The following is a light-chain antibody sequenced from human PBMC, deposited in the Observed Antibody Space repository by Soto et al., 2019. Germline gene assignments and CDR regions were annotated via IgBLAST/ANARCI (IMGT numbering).Light chain of an antibody. V-gene: IGKV3-20*01. CDR1: QSVTSSY. CDR3: QQYGGLPT. CDR2: GAS. J-gene: IGKJ1*01. Sequence: EIVLTQSPGTLSLSPGERVTLSCRASQSVTSSYIAWYQQKSGQAPRLLLYGASSRATGIPDRFRGSGSGTDFTLTISRLEPEDFAVYYCQQYGGLPTFGQGTKVEIE.